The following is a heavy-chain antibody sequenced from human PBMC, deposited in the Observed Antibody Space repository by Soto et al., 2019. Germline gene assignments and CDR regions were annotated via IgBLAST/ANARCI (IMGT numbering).Heavy chain of an antibody. CDR3: ARCDRAGHYYGMDV. Sequence: QVQLVESGGGVVQPGRSLRLSCAASGFTFSSYAMHWVRQAPGKGLEWVAVISYDGDNKFYADSVKGRVTISRDNSKNTLDLQMNSLRAEDTAVYHCARCDRAGHYYGMDVWGQGTTVIVSS. CDR1: GFTFSSYA. D-gene: IGHD2-21*01. CDR2: ISYDGDNK. J-gene: IGHJ6*02. V-gene: IGHV3-30-3*01.